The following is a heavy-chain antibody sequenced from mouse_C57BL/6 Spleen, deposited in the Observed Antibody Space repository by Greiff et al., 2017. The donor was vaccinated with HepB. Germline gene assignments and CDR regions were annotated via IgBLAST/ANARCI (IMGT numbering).Heavy chain of an antibody. CDR1: GFSLTSYG. J-gene: IGHJ4*01. CDR2: IWSGGST. V-gene: IGHV2-2*01. Sequence: QVQLKESGPGLVQPSQSLSITCTVSGFSLTSYGVHWVRQSPGKGLEWLGVIWSGGSTDYNAAFISRLSISKDNSKSQVFFKMNSLQADDTAIYYCARNPPSTTVVANYAMDYWGQGTSVTVSS. CDR3: ARNPPSTTVVANYAMDY. D-gene: IGHD1-1*01.